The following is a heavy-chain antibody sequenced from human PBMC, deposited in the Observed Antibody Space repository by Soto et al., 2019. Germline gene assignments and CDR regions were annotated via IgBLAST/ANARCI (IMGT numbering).Heavy chain of an antibody. CDR1: GDTFNDYY. V-gene: IGHV1-2*04. Sequence: QVQLVQSGAEVKKPGASVTVSCRSSGDTFNDYYIHWVRQAPGQGLEWMGWINPNGGVTKYAQKFQGWVTMTRDTSIRTVYMQLSRLRSDDTAVYYCAIESGGATATLDYYYFYMDVWGTGTTVTVSS. CDR3: AIESGGATATLDYYYFYMDV. D-gene: IGHD5-12*01. J-gene: IGHJ6*03. CDR2: INPNGGVT.